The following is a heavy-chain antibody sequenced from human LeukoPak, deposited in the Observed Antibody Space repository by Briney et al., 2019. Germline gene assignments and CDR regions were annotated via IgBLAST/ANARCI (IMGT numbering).Heavy chain of an antibody. CDR3: AKDGYYYGSGSYCDY. J-gene: IGHJ4*02. Sequence: GGSLRLSCAASEFTFSSYAMSWVRQAPGKGLEWVSSISTSGGSTYYADSVKGRFTISRDNSKNTLYLQMNSLRAEDTAVYYCAKDGYYYGSGSYCDYWGQGTLVTVSS. CDR1: EFTFSSYA. CDR2: ISTSGGST. V-gene: IGHV3-23*01. D-gene: IGHD3-10*01.